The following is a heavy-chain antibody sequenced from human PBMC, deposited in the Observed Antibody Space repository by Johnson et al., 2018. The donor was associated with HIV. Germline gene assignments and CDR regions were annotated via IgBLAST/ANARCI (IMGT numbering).Heavy chain of an antibody. CDR1: GFTFSDHY. V-gene: IGHV3-72*01. J-gene: IGHJ3*02. CDR3: CRGGPPQYDAFDK. D-gene: IGHD4-11*01. CDR2: TRKKGNSYTK. Sequence: VQLVESGGGLVQPGGSLRLSCAASGFTFSDHYMDWVRQAPGKGLEWVGRTRKKGNSYTKGYSASGKGIFTFPRDDAKNSLFLQMNSLKTEESAGYYCCRGGPPQYDAFDKWGQGTMVTVSS.